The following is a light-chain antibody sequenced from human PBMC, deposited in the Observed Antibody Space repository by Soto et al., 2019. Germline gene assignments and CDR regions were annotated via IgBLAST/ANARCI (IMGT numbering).Light chain of an antibody. CDR3: QQSSSTPQT. Sequence: DIQMTQSPSSLSASVGDRVTITCRASQSISSYLSWYQQKPGKAPKLLINVASTLQSGVPSRFSGSGSGTDFTLAISSLQPEDFETYYCQQSSSTPQTFGGGTRVESK. CDR2: VAS. J-gene: IGKJ4*01. V-gene: IGKV1-39*01. CDR1: QSISSY.